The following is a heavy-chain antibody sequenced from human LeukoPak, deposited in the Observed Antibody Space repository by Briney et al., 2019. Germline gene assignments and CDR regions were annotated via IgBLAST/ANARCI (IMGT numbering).Heavy chain of an antibody. CDR3: ARKMLSDFDY. CDR1: GGTFSSYV. Sequence: ASVKVSCKASGGTFSSYVISWVRQAPGQGLEWMGWISAYNGNTNYAQKLQGRVTMTTDTSTSTAYMELRSLRSDDTAVYYCARKMLSDFDYWGQGTLVTVSS. CDR2: ISAYNGNT. J-gene: IGHJ4*02. V-gene: IGHV1-18*01. D-gene: IGHD3-16*02.